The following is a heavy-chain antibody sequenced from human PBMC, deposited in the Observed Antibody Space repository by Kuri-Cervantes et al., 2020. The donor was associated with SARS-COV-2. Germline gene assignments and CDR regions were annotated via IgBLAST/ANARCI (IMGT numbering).Heavy chain of an antibody. CDR3: AKDGGSGATSFYYNGMDV. CDR2: ISWNSHNV. J-gene: IGHJ6*02. CDR1: GFTVSSNY. D-gene: IGHD3-10*01. Sequence: SLKISCAASGFTVSSNYMNWVRQAPGKGLEWVSRISWNSHNVAYADSVKGRFTISRDNAKNSLYLQMNSLRAEDTALYYCAKDGGSGATSFYYNGMDVWGQGTTVTVSS. V-gene: IGHV3-9*01.